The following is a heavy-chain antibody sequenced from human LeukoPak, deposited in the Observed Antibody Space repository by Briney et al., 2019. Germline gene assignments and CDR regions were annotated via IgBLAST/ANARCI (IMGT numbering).Heavy chain of an antibody. J-gene: IGHJ3*02. Sequence: ASVKVSCKASGYTFTGYYMHWVRQAPGQGLEWMGWINPNSGGTNYAQKFQGRVTMTRDTSISTAYMELSRLRSDDTAVYYCARGRLVPAAKCDAFDIWGQGTMVTVSS. CDR1: GYTFTGYY. CDR3: ARGRLVPAAKCDAFDI. D-gene: IGHD2-2*01. CDR2: INPNSGGT. V-gene: IGHV1-2*02.